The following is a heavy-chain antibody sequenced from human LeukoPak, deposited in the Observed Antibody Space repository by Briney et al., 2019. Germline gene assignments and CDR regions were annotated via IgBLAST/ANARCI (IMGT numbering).Heavy chain of an antibody. D-gene: IGHD3-3*01. V-gene: IGHV3-23*01. CDR1: GFTFSSYA. CDR2: ISGSGGST. Sequence: GGSLRLSCAASGFTFSSYAMSWVRQAPGKGLEWVSAISGSGGSTYYADSVKGRFTISRDNAKNSLYLQMNSLRAEDTAVYYCARLENDFWSGYLVDYWGQGTLVTVSS. CDR3: ARLENDFWSGYLVDY. J-gene: IGHJ4*02.